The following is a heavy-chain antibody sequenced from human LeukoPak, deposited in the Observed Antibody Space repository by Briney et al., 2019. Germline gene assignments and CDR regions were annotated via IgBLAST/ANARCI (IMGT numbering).Heavy chain of an antibody. J-gene: IGHJ4*02. CDR3: TSVDTTMIQYYLDY. CDR1: GFTFGGYA. Sequence: GGSLRLSCTASGFTFGGYAMSWVRQAPGKGLQWVGVIRTKAYGRTREYAASVKGRFTISRDDSKSLPYLQMNSQKTEHTAVYFCTSVDTTMIQYYLDYWGQGTLVTVSS. CDR2: IRTKAYGRTR. V-gene: IGHV3-49*04. D-gene: IGHD5-18*01.